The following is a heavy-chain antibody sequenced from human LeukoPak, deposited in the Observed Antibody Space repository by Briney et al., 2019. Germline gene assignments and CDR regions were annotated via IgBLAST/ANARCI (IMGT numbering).Heavy chain of an antibody. CDR1: GFTFSSYA. J-gene: IGHJ3*02. V-gene: IGHV3-9*01. Sequence: GGSLRLSCSASGFTFSSYAMHWVRQAPGKGLEWVSGISWNSGSIGYADSVKGRFTISRDNAKNSLYLQMNSLRAEDTALYYCAIYDSSGYDAFDIWGQGTMVTVSS. D-gene: IGHD3-22*01. CDR3: AIYDSSGYDAFDI. CDR2: ISWNSGSI.